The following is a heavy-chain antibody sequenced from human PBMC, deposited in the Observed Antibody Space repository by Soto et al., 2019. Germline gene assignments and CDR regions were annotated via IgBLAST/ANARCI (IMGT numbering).Heavy chain of an antibody. CDR2: ISGSGGST. CDR1: GFTFSSYA. J-gene: IGHJ3*02. V-gene: IGHV3-23*01. CDR3: AKRTGAWLMAGDDAFDI. Sequence: GGSLRLSCAASGFTFSSYAMSWVRQAPGKGLEWVSAISGSGGSTYYADSVKGRFTISRDNSKNTLYLQMNSLRAEDTAVYYCAKRTGAWLMAGDDAFDIWGQGTMVTVSS. D-gene: IGHD6-19*01.